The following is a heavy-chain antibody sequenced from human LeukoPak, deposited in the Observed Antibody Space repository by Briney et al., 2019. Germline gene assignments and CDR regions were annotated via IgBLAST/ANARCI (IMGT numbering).Heavy chain of an antibody. CDR1: GGSISSCY. CDR3: ARHGSSGWYLLYYFDY. V-gene: IGHV4-59*08. Sequence: SETLSLTCTVSGGSISSCYWSWIRQPPGKGLEWIGYIYYSGSTNYNPSLKSRVTISVDTSKNQFSLKLSSVTAADTAVYYCARHGSSGWYLLYYFDYWGQGTLVTVSS. CDR2: IYYSGST. J-gene: IGHJ4*02. D-gene: IGHD6-19*01.